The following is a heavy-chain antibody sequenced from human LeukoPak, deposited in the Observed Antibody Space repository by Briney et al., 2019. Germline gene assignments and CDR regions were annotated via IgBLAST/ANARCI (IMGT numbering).Heavy chain of an antibody. V-gene: IGHV3-64*01. CDR3: AAEMTTVTGGFDY. CDR2: ISSNGGRT. CDR1: GFTFTTYD. J-gene: IGHJ4*02. D-gene: IGHD4-11*01. Sequence: TGGSLRPSCAASGFTFTTYDMHWVRQAPGKGLEYVSSISSNGGRTYYANSVKGRFTISRDNFENTLFLQMGSLRAEDMAVYYCAAEMTTVTGGFDYWGQGTLVIVSS.